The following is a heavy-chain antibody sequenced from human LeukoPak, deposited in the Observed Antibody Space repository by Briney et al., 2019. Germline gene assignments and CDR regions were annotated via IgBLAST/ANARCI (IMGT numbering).Heavy chain of an antibody. CDR3: ARGSPGGWNYVGY. J-gene: IGHJ4*02. Sequence: ASETLSLTCTVSGGSISSYYWSWIRQPPGKGLEWIGYIYYSGSTNYNPSLKSRVTISVDTSKNQFSLKLSSVTAADTAVYYCARGSPGGWNYVGYWGQGTLVTVSS. CDR2: IYYSGST. D-gene: IGHD6-19*01. CDR1: GGSISSYY. V-gene: IGHV4-59*01.